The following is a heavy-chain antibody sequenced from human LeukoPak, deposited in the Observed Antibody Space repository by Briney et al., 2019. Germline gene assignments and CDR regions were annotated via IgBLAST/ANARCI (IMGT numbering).Heavy chain of an antibody. CDR2: IYTGGST. J-gene: IGHJ4*02. D-gene: IGHD2-2*01. V-gene: IGHV4-4*07. Sequence: SETLSLTCTVSGGSISSYYWSWIRQPAGKGLEWIGRIYTGGSTNYNPSLKSRVTMSVDTSKNQFSLKLSSVTAADTAVYYCARAAVVVPAAPFDYWGQGTLVTVSS. CDR1: GGSISSYY. CDR3: ARAAVVVPAAPFDY.